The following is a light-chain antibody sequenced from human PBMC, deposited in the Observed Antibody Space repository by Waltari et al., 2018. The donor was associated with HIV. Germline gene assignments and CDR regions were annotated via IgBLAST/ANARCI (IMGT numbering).Light chain of an antibody. Sequence: QSALTQPASVSGSPGQSITISCTGTSRDVGRYNLVSWYQHHPGKAPKLMIYEGSKRPSGVSNRFSGSNSGNTASLTISGLQAEDEADYYCCSYGGSTTLWVFGGGTKLTVL. CDR1: SRDVGRYNL. J-gene: IGLJ3*02. V-gene: IGLV2-23*01. CDR3: CSYGGSTTLWV. CDR2: EGS.